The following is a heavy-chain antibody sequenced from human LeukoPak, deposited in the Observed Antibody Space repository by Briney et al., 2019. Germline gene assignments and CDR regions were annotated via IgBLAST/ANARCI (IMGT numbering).Heavy chain of an antibody. V-gene: IGHV1-24*01. D-gene: IGHD2-2*01. CDR1: GYTLTELS. Sequence: ASVKVSCKVSGYTLTELSMHWVRQAPGKGLEWMGGFDPEDGETIYAQKFQGRVTMTEDTSTDTAYMELSSLRSEDTAVYYCATVTVVVPAARYYYYGMDVWGQGTTVTASS. J-gene: IGHJ6*02. CDR2: FDPEDGET. CDR3: ATVTVVVPAARYYYYGMDV.